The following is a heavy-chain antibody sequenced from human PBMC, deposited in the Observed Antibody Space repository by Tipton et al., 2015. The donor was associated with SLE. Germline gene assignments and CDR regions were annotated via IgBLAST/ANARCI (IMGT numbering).Heavy chain of an antibody. CDR1: GGSFSTYY. CDR2: IYYSGST. J-gene: IGHJ2*01. D-gene: IGHD4-11*01. Sequence: TLSLTCAVYGGSFSTYYWSWIRQPPGKGLEWIGDIYYSGSTNYNPSLKSRVTISVDMSMNQFSLNLSSVTAADSSVYYCARAQEDYYLDLWGRGTLVTVSS. V-gene: IGHV4-59*12. CDR3: ARAQEDYYLDL.